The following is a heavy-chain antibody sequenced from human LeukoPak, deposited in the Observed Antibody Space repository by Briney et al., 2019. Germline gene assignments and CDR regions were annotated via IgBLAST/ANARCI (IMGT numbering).Heavy chain of an antibody. Sequence: GGSLRLSCAASGFTFSTFAMIWVRQPPGKGLEWVSSIFPSGGEIHYADSVRGRFTISQDNSKSILSLQMNSLRAEDTAIYYCATYRQVLLPFESWGQGTLVTVSS. D-gene: IGHD5-18*01. CDR3: ATYRQVLLPFES. CDR1: GFTFSTFA. V-gene: IGHV3-23*01. CDR2: IFPSGGEI. J-gene: IGHJ4*02.